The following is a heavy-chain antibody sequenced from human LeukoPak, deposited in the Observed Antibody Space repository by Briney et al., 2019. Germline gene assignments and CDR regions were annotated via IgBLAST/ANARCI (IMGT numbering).Heavy chain of an antibody. CDR1: GGSISSGDYY. V-gene: IGHV4-30-4*01. J-gene: IGHJ5*02. CDR3: ARPYYYDSRIDP. D-gene: IGHD3-22*01. CDR2: MYYSGST. Sequence: SENLSLTCTVSGGSISSGDYYWSWIRQPPGKGLEWIAYMYYSGSTYYDPSLKSRVTMSADTSKNQLSLKLSSVTAADTAVYYCARPYYYDSRIDPWGQGILVTVSS.